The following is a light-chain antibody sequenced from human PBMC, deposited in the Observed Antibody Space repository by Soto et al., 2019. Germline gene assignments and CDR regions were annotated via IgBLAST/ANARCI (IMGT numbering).Light chain of an antibody. Sequence: DIQMTQSPSTLSASVGDRVTITCRASQSISSWLAWYQQKPGKAPKLLIYDASSLESGVPSRFSGSGSGTEFTLTISSLQPDDFATYYCRQYKSWLTFGGGTKVDIK. J-gene: IGKJ4*01. CDR1: QSISSW. V-gene: IGKV1-5*01. CDR2: DAS. CDR3: RQYKSWLT.